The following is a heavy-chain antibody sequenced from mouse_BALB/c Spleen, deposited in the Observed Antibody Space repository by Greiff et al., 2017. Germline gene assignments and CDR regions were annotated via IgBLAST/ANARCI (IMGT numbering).Heavy chain of an antibody. Sequence: VQLQESGPELVKPGASVRISCKASGYTFTSYYIHWVKQRPGQGLEWIGWIYPGNVNTKYNEKFKGKATLTADKSSSTAYMQLSSLTSEDSAVYVCARSGSVTTGDDYWGQGTTLTVSS. CDR2: IYPGNVNT. J-gene: IGHJ2*01. D-gene: IGHD1-1*01. CDR3: ARSGSVTTGDDY. CDR1: GYTFTSYY. V-gene: IGHV1S56*01.